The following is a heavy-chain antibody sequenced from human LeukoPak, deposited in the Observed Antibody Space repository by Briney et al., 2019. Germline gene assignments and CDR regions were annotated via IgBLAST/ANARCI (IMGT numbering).Heavy chain of an antibody. Sequence: ASVKVSCKASGYTFTSYGISWVRQAPGQGLEWMGWISAYDDKRNSVQRFQDRITMTTDTSTSTSYLELRNLRSDDTAVYYCARVLVKTRGNYFHDDYWGQGTLVTVSS. V-gene: IGHV1-18*01. CDR1: GYTFTSYG. CDR2: ISAYDDKR. CDR3: ARVLVKTRGNYFHDDY. J-gene: IGHJ4*02. D-gene: IGHD2/OR15-2a*01.